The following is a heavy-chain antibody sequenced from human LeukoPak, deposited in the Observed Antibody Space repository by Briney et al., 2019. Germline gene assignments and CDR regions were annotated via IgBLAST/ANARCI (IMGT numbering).Heavy chain of an antibody. V-gene: IGHV3-30-3*01. Sequence: GRSLRLSCAASGFTFSSYAMHWVRQAPGKGLEWVAVISYDGSNKYYADSVKGRFTISRDNAKNTVVLQMNSLSAEDTAVYYCATGGAQYYDYWGQGTVVTVSS. J-gene: IGHJ4*02. CDR2: ISYDGSNK. CDR1: GFTFSSYA. CDR3: ATGGAQYYDY. D-gene: IGHD3-16*01.